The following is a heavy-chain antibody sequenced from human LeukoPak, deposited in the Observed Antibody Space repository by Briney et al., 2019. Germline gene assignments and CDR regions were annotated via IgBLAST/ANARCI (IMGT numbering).Heavy chain of an antibody. D-gene: IGHD4-11*01. CDR1: GYSISSGYY. CDR3: ATTVRADDAFDT. Sequence: KTSETLSLTCAVSGYSISSGYYWGWIRQPPGKGLEWIGSIYHSGSTYYNPSLKSRVTISIDTSRNQFSLKLSSVTAADTAIYSCATTVRADDAFDTRGQGTMVTVSS. CDR2: IYHSGST. J-gene: IGHJ3*02. V-gene: IGHV4-38-2*01.